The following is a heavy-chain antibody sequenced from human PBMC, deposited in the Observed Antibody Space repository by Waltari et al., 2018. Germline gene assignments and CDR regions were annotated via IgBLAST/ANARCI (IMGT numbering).Heavy chain of an antibody. Sequence: QLQLPQSGPGLVKPSESLFLSCAVPGDSVSTNYWWSWVRQPPGKGLEWIGQIHGTGKTNYNPSLESRVTVSMDTSNNQFSLRVTSPTAADTAVYFCARDRGRGLYLDSWGQGTLVTVS. CDR2: IHGTGKT. CDR1: GDSVSTNYW. J-gene: IGHJ4*02. D-gene: IGHD1-26*01. CDR3: ARDRGRGLYLDS. V-gene: IGHV4-4*02.